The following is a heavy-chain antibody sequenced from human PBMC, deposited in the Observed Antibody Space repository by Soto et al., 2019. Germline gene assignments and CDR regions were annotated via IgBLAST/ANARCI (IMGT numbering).Heavy chain of an antibody. J-gene: IGHJ5*02. Sequence: ASVKVSCKASGYTFTSYAMHWVRQAPGQRLEWMGWINAGNGNTKYSQKFQGRVTITRDTSASTAYMELSSLGSEDTAVYYCARADSYGAINWFDPWGQGTLVTVSS. CDR2: INAGNGNT. D-gene: IGHD5-18*01. CDR3: ARADSYGAINWFDP. CDR1: GYTFTSYA. V-gene: IGHV1-3*01.